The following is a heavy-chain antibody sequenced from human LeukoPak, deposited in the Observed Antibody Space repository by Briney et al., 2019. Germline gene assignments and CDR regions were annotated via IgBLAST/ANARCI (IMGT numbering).Heavy chain of an antibody. J-gene: IGHJ4*02. V-gene: IGHV4-34*01. CDR2: TNHSGST. CDR3: APRGYSYGALDY. CDR1: GGSFSGYY. Sequence: SETLSLTCAVYGGSFSGYYWSWIRQPPGKGLEWIGETNHSGSTNYNPSLKSRVTISVDTSKNQFSLKLSSVTAADTAVYYCAPRGYSYGALDYWGQGTLVTVSS. D-gene: IGHD5-18*01.